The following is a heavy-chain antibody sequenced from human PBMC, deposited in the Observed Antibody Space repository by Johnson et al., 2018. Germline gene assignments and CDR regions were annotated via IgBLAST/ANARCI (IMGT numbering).Heavy chain of an antibody. V-gene: IGHV3-23*04. Sequence: EVQLVESGGGLVQPGRSLRLSCAASGFTFDDYAMHWVRQAPGKGLEWVSAISGSGDITYYADSVKGRFTFSRDNSKNTLYLQMNSLRAEDTAVYYCAKDREYDSSVYYSEYFQHWGQGTLVTVSS. J-gene: IGHJ1*01. CDR1: GFTFDDYA. CDR3: AKDREYDSSVYYSEYFQH. D-gene: IGHD3-22*01. CDR2: ISGSGDIT.